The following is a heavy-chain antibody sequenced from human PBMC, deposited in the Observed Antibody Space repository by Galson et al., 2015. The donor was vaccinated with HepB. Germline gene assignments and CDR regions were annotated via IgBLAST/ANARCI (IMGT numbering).Heavy chain of an antibody. CDR3: ASLYGSGSYGRAVGY. V-gene: IGHV5-51*01. CDR1: GYSFTSYW. J-gene: IGHJ4*02. D-gene: IGHD3-10*01. Sequence: QSGAEVTMPGVSLKTSCKGSGYSFTSYWIGWMRQMPGKGLEWMGIIYPGDSYTRYSPYFQGQVTISANTSISTAYLQLSSLKASDTAMYYGASLYGSGSYGRAVGYWGEGTLVTVSS. CDR2: IYPGDSYT.